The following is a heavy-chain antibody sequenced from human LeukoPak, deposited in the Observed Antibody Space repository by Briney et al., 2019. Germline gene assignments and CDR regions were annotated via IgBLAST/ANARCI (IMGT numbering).Heavy chain of an antibody. CDR2: ISGSGSTI. V-gene: IGHV3-11*01. J-gene: IGHJ4*02. Sequence: GGSLRLSCAASGFSFSDYYMGWIRQAPGKGLEWVSYISGSGSTIYSADSLRGRFTISRDNAKNSLYLQLNSLRADDTAVYYCARRTSHSYFDYWGQGILVTVST. D-gene: IGHD2-2*01. CDR1: GFSFSDYY. CDR3: ARRTSHSYFDY.